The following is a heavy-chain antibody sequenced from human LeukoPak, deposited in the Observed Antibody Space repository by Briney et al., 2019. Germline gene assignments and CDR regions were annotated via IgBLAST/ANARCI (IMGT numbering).Heavy chain of an antibody. CDR3: ARSTYYDSSGYYYFGY. CDR2: INPNSGGT. CDR1: GYTFTGYY. J-gene: IGHJ4*02. Sequence: ASVKVSCKASGYTFTGYYMHWVRQAPGQGLEWMGWINPNSGGTNYAQKFQGRVTVTRDTSISTAYMELSRLRSDDTAVYYCARSTYYDSSGYYYFGYWGQGTLVTVSS. D-gene: IGHD3-22*01. V-gene: IGHV1-2*02.